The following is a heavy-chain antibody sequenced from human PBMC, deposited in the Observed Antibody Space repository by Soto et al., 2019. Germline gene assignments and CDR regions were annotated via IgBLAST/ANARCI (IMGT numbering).Heavy chain of an antibody. CDR3: ARNYGGNSQFFDL. J-gene: IGHJ2*01. Sequence: QVQLQESGPGLVKPSETLSLTCSVSGDAISRHYWRWIRQSPGKGLEWLGYFFHTGTALYNPPLKSRVSMSVDTSKNQVSLRLTSVIPADTAVYFCARNYGGNSQFFDLWGRGTLVTVSS. CDR1: GDAISRHY. V-gene: IGHV4-59*11. D-gene: IGHD4-17*01. CDR2: FFHTGTA.